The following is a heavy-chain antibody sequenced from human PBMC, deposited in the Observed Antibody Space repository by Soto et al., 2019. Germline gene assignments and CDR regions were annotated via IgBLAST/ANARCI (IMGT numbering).Heavy chain of an antibody. CDR2: IYYSGST. CDR3: AKDLGSYYLDY. J-gene: IGHJ4*02. CDR1: GGSVSSGSYY. V-gene: IGHV4-61*01. Sequence: SETLSLTCTVSGGSVSSGSYYWSWIRQPPGKGLEWIGYIYYSGSTNYNPSLKSRVTISVDTSKNQFSLKLSSVTAADTAVYYCAKDLGSYYLDYWGQGTQVTV. D-gene: IGHD1-26*01.